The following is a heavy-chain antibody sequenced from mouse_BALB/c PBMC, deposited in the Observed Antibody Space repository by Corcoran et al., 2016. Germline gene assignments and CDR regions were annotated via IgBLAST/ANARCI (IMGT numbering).Heavy chain of an antibody. CDR1: GFNIKDTY. J-gene: IGHJ1*01. CDR3: ARWDWYFDV. CDR2: IDPANGNT. Sequence: EVQLQQSGAELVKPGASVKLSCTASGFNIKDTYMHWVKQRPEQGLEWIGRIDPANGNTKYDPKFQGKATITADTSSYTAYLQLSSLTSEDTAVYYCARWDWYFDVWCAGTTVTVSS. V-gene: IGHV14-3*02.